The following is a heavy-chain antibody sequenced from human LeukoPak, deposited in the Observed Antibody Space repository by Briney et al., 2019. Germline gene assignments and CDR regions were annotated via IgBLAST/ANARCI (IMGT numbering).Heavy chain of an antibody. J-gene: IGHJ4*02. Sequence: SETLSLTCTVSGGSASDYYWSWIRQSPGKGLEWIGYIYYTGSTSYNPSPRSRVTMSADTSKNQFSLKLSSVTAADTAVYYCASRKLGNDYWGQGTLVTVSS. V-gene: IGHV4-59*02. CDR3: ASRKLGNDY. CDR2: IYYTGST. D-gene: IGHD7-27*01. CDR1: GGSASDYY.